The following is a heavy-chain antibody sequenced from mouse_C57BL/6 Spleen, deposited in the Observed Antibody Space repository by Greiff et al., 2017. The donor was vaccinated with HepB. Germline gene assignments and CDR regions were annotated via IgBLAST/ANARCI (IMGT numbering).Heavy chain of an antibody. D-gene: IGHD1-1*01. J-gene: IGHJ3*01. V-gene: IGHV1-69*01. Sequence: QVQLQQPGAELVMPGASVKLSCKASGYTFTSYWMHWVKQRPGQGLEWIGEIDPSDSYTNYNQKFKGKSTLTVDKSSSTAYMQLSSLTSEDSAGYYCASGSRGFAYWGQGTLVTVSA. CDR1: GYTFTSYW. CDR2: IDPSDSYT. CDR3: ASGSRGFAY.